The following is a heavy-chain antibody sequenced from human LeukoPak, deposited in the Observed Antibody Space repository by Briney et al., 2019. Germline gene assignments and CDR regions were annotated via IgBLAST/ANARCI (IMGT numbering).Heavy chain of an antibody. V-gene: IGHV4-61*01. CDR2: MYYSGST. J-gene: IGHJ4*02. CDR3: ARGEDYYGSGSYYNVLGY. Sequence: SETLSLTCTVSGDSVSSGSYYWSWLRQPPGKGLEWVGYMYYSGSTNYNPSLKSRVTISVDTSKNQFSLKLSSVTAADTAVYYCARGEDYYGSGSYYNVLGYWGQGTLVTVSS. CDR1: GDSVSSGSYY. D-gene: IGHD3-10*01.